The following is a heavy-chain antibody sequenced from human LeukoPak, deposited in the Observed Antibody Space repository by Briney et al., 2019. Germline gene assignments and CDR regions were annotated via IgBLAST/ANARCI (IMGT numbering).Heavy chain of an antibody. CDR2: IYYSGST. CDR3: ASGYTATDY. J-gene: IGHJ4*02. Sequence: PSETLSLTCAVYGGSFSSYYWGWIRQPPGKGLEWIGSIYYSGSTYYNPSLKSRVTISVDTSKNQFSLKLSSVTAADTAVYYCASGYTATDYWGQGTLVTVSS. V-gene: IGHV4-39*01. CDR1: GGSFSSYY. D-gene: IGHD3-16*02.